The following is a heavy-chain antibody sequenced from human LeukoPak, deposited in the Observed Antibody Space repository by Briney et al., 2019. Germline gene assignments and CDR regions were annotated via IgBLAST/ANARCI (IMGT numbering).Heavy chain of an antibody. CDR1: GFTVSNYY. Sequence: GGSLRLSCAASGFTVSNYYMSWVRQAPGKGLEWLSVLYTNGPTYYAESVKGRFTISRDNSKNMVYLQMNSLRAEDTAVYYCAREDRGHSYGHLTYWGQGTLVTVSS. J-gene: IGHJ4*02. CDR2: LYTNGPT. CDR3: AREDRGHSYGHLTY. D-gene: IGHD5-18*01. V-gene: IGHV3-53*01.